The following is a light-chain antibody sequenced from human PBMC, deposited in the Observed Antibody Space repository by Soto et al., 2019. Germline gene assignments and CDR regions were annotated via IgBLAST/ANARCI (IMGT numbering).Light chain of an antibody. V-gene: IGKV3-20*01. Sequence: EFVLTQSPGTLSLSPGEGATLSCRVSQTVRNNYLAWYQQKPGQAPRLLIYDASSRATGIPDRFSGGGSGTDFTLTISRLEPEDFAVYYCQQFSSYPLTFGGGTKVDI. CDR2: DAS. J-gene: IGKJ4*01. CDR1: QTVRNNY. CDR3: QQFSSYPLT.